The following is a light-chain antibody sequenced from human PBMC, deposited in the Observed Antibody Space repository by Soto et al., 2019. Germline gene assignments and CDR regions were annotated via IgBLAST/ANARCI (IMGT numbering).Light chain of an antibody. CDR2: LGS. CDR1: QSLLHSDGYNC. J-gene: IGKJ1*01. Sequence: DIVLTQSPLFLPVTPGEPASISCRSSQSLLHSDGYNCLDWYLQKPGQSPQLLIYLGSNRASGVPDRFSGSGSGTDFTLKISRVEAEDVGVYYCMQSLHTWTFGQGTKVEIK. V-gene: IGKV2-28*01. CDR3: MQSLHTWT.